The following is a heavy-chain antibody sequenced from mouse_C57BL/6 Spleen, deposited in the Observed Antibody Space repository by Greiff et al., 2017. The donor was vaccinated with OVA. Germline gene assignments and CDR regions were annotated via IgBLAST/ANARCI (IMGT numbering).Heavy chain of an antibody. CDR2: ISDGGSYT. CDR1: GFTFSSYA. J-gene: IGHJ1*03. CDR3: ARDGGIVTGYFDV. Sequence: DVQLVESGGGLVKPGGSLKLSCAASGFTFSSYAMSWVRQTPEKRLEWVATISDGGSYTYYPDNVKGRFTISRDNAKNNLYLQMSHLKSEDTAMYYCARDGGIVTGYFDVWGTGTTVTVSS. D-gene: IGHD2-5*01. V-gene: IGHV5-4*01.